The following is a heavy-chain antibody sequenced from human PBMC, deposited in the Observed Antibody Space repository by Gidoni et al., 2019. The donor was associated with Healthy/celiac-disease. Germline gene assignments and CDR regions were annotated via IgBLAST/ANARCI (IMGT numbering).Heavy chain of an antibody. D-gene: IGHD5-18*01. Sequence: EVQLLESGGGLVQPGGSLRLSCSASGFPFSSSAMSWVRQAPGKGLEWVSAISGSGGSTYYADSVKGRFTISRDNSKNTLYLQMNSLRAEDTAVYYCARDGYSYGYYYYYYMDVWGKGTTVTVSS. V-gene: IGHV3-23*01. J-gene: IGHJ6*03. CDR1: GFPFSSSA. CDR2: ISGSGGST. CDR3: ARDGYSYGYYYYYYMDV.